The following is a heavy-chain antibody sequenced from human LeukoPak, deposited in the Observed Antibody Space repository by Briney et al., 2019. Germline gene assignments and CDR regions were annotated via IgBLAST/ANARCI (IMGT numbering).Heavy chain of an antibody. Sequence: SETLSLTCIVSGAPLTPYYWNWLRQPPGKGLEWIGRYSSGSTTHNPSLKSQFTMSIDTSKYQISLKLTSVTAADTAVYYCATGDHSFDNWGQGTLVTVTP. CDR2: YSSGST. CDR3: ATGDHSFDN. V-gene: IGHV4-4*07. J-gene: IGHJ4*02. CDR1: GAPLTPYY. D-gene: IGHD7-27*01.